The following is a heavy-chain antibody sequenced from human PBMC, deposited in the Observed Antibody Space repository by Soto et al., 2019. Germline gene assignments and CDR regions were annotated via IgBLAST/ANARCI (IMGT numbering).Heavy chain of an antibody. CDR3: ARSLARRVRGEIQDYVDY. Sequence: TLNLTWPLTGWFISSAVYSCSWIRPHAGTVLEWIGYIYYSGSTYYNPSLKSRVTISVDTSKDQFSLKLSSVTAADTAVYYCARSLARRVRGEIQDYVDYWGQGTLVTLSS. J-gene: IGHJ4*02. CDR2: IYYSGST. D-gene: IGHD3-10*01. CDR1: GWFISSAVYS. V-gene: IGHV4-31*02.